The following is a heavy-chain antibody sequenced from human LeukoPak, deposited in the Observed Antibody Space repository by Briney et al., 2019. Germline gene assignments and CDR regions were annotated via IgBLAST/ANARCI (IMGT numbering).Heavy chain of an antibody. D-gene: IGHD2-15*01. Sequence: PGGSLRLSCAASGFTFSSYAMSWVRQAPGKGLEWVSAISGSGGSTYYADSVKGRFTISRDNSKNTLYLQMNSLRAEDAAVYYCAIQVVAANRFVDYWGQGTLVTVSS. CDR3: AIQVVAANRFVDY. CDR1: GFTFSSYA. J-gene: IGHJ4*02. CDR2: ISGSGGST. V-gene: IGHV3-23*01.